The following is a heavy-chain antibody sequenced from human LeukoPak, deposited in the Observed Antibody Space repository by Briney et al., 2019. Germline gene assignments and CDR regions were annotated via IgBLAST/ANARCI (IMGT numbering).Heavy chain of an antibody. D-gene: IGHD5-18*01. Sequence: GGSLRLSCAASGFTFSSYSMNWVRQATGKGLEWVSSISSSSSYIYYADSVKGRFTISRDNAKNSLYLQINSLRAEDTAVYYCARAPGYSYGYLWGQGTLVTVSS. J-gene: IGHJ4*02. CDR3: ARAPGYSYGYL. V-gene: IGHV3-21*01. CDR2: ISSSSSYI. CDR1: GFTFSSYS.